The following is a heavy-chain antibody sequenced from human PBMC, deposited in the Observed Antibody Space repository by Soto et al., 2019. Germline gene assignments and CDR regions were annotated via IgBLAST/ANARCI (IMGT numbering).Heavy chain of an antibody. V-gene: IGHV5-51*01. J-gene: IGHJ3*01. CDR3: ARPTNNWRNVSDGIDA. D-gene: IGHD1-1*01. CDR2: VFPHDSDT. Sequence: GESLKISCEVSGYTFANYWIGWVRQMPGKGLEWMGIVFPHDSDTRYSPSFQGQVTMSVDKSINTAYLQWSSLKAPDTAMYYCARPTNNWRNVSDGIDAWGQGTMVTVSS. CDR1: GYTFANYW.